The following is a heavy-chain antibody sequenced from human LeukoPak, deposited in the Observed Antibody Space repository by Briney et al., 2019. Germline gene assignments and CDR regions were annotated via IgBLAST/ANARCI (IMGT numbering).Heavy chain of an antibody. CDR1: GFTFRGYS. V-gene: IGHV3-48*01. Sequence: GGSLRLSCAASGFTFRGYSMNWVRQAPGKGLEWVSYIGGGSSIMCSADSGMGRFTVSRDKAKNSLSLQMSSLRAAVTALYYCAREAVPGGRGDAFEIWGQGTMVTVSS. D-gene: IGHD6-19*01. CDR2: IGGGSSIM. CDR3: AREAVPGGRGDAFEI. J-gene: IGHJ3*02.